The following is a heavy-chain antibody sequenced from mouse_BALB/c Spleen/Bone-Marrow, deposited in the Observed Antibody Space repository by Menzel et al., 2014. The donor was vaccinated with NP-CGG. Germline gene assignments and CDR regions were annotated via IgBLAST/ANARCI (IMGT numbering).Heavy chain of an antibody. J-gene: IGHJ2*01. V-gene: IGHV5-9*02. CDR1: GFAFCSYD. CDR3: ARRLTGAYFDY. D-gene: IGHD4-1*01. Sequence: EVKVEESGGGLVKPGGSLKLSCAASGFAFCSYDMSWVRQTPEKRLEWVATISSGGSYTYYPDSVKGLFTISGDNARNTLYLQLSSLRSEDTALYYCARRLTGAYFDYWGQGTTLTVSS. CDR2: ISSGGSYT.